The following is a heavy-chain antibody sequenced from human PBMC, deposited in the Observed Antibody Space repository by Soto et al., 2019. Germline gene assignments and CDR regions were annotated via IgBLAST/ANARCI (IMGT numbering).Heavy chain of an antibody. CDR3: ARAPKQWLNYYGMDV. CDR1: GYTFTSYG. J-gene: IGHJ6*02. V-gene: IGHV1-18*01. Sequence: GASVKVSCKASGYTFTSYGISWVRQAPGQGLEWMGWISAYNGNTNYAQKLQGRVTMTTGTSTSTAYMELRSLRSDDTAVYYCARAPKQWLNYYGMDVWGQGTTVTVSS. D-gene: IGHD6-19*01. CDR2: ISAYNGNT.